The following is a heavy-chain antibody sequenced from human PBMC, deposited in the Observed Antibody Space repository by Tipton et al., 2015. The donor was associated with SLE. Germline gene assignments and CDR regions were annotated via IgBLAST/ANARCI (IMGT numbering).Heavy chain of an antibody. Sequence: TLSLTCTISSGSISSGRYYWSWIRQPPGKGLEWIGNIYYNGNTYYNPSLNSRVNISLDTSKNQFSLKLSSVTAADTAVYYCARDGGPDWSSTGSAFDIWGQGTMVTVSS. CDR1: SGSISSGRYY. CDR2: IYYNGNT. CDR3: ARDGGPDWSSTGSAFDI. V-gene: IGHV4-31*03. D-gene: IGHD3/OR15-3a*01. J-gene: IGHJ3*02.